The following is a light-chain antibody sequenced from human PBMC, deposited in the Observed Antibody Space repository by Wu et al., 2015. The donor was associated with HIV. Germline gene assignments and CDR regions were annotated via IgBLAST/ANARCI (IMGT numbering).Light chain of an antibody. CDR2: AAS. CDR3: QKYNSPWT. CDR1: QGISNY. V-gene: IGKV1-27*01. J-gene: IGKJ1*01. Sequence: DIQMTQSPSSLSASVGDRVTITCRASQGISNYLAWYQQKPGEVPKLLIYAASTLQSGVPSRFSGSGSGTDFTLTISSLQPEDVATYYCQKYNSPWTFGQGTKVEIK.